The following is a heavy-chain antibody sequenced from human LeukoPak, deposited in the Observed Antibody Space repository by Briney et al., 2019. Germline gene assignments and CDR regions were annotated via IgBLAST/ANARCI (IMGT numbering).Heavy chain of an antibody. V-gene: IGHV1-2*02. CDR3: ARLKRYYDFWTPGMDV. CDR2: INPNSGGT. CDR1: GYTFTGYY. J-gene: IGHJ6*02. D-gene: IGHD3-3*01. Sequence: GASVKVSCKASGYTFTGYYMHWVRQAPGQGLEWMGWINPNSGGTNYAQKFQGRATVTRDTSISTAYMELSRLRSDDTAVYYCARLKRYYDFWTPGMDVWGQGITVTVSS.